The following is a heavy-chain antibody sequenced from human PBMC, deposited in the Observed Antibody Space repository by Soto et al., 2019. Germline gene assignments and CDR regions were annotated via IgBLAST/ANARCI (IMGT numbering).Heavy chain of an antibody. Sequence: GGSLRLSCAASGFTFSSYAMHWVRQTPGKGLEWVALISYDGTDKYYTDSVKGRFTISRDNSKNTLYLQMNSLRAEDTSLYYCAREYSMTVVAQHFDCWGQGTLVTVSS. CDR2: ISYDGTDK. V-gene: IGHV3-30-3*01. J-gene: IGHJ4*02. CDR3: AREYSMTVVAQHFDC. D-gene: IGHD3-22*01. CDR1: GFTFSSYA.